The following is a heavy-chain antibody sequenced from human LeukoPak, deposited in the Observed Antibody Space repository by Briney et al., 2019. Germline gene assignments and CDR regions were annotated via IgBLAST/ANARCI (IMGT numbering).Heavy chain of an antibody. V-gene: IGHV3-13*04. CDR1: GFTFSSYD. D-gene: IGHD3-9*01. CDR3: ARGRYFGWLLDPYGMDV. J-gene: IGHJ6*02. CDR2: IGTAGDT. Sequence: GGSLRLSCAASGFTFSSYDMHWVRQATGKGLEWVSAIGTAGDTYYPGSVKGRFTISRENAKNSLYLQMNSLRAGDTAVYYCARGRYFGWLLDPYGMDVWGQGTTVTVSS.